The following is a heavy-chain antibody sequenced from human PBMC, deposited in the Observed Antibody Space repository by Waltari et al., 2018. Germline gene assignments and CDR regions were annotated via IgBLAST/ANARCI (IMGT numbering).Heavy chain of an antibody. D-gene: IGHD2-2*01. V-gene: IGHV4-59*11. CDR1: GGSISSHY. CDR2: IYYSGST. J-gene: IGHJ4*02. CDR3: ARAVDHRYQLRTFDY. Sequence: QVQLQESGPGLVKPSETLSLTCTVSGGSISSHYWRWIRQPPGQGLEWIGYIYYSGSTNYNPSLKSRVTISVDTSKNQFSLKLSSVTAADTAVYYCARAVDHRYQLRTFDYWGQGTLVTVSS.